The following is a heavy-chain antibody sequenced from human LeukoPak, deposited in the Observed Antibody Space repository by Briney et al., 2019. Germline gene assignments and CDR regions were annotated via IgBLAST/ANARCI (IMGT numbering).Heavy chain of an antibody. J-gene: IGHJ4*02. CDR1: GFLFSGHF. V-gene: IGHV3-7*01. CDR2: IDQHGTDK. CDR3: AKAVVAADSFEY. D-gene: IGHD2-15*01. Sequence: GGSLRLSCVGSGFLFSGHFMNWVRQAPGKGLEWVANIDQHGTDKQYVASVRGRFTISRDNTKNSVYLQMDNLRVEDTAVYYCAKAVVAADSFEYWGQGTQVIVSS.